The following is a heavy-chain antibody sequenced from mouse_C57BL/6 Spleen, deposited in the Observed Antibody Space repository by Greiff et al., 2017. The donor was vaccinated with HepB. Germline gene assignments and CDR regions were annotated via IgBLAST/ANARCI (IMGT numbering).Heavy chain of an antibody. Sequence: SGAELVRPGASVTLSCKASGYTFTDYEMHWVKQTPVHGLEWIGAIDPETGGTAYNQKFKGKAILTADKSSSTAYMELRSLTSEDSAVYYCTRRGNDAMDYWGQGTSVTVSS. V-gene: IGHV1-15*01. J-gene: IGHJ4*01. D-gene: IGHD2-1*01. CDR1: GYTFTDYE. CDR2: IDPETGGT. CDR3: TRRGNDAMDY.